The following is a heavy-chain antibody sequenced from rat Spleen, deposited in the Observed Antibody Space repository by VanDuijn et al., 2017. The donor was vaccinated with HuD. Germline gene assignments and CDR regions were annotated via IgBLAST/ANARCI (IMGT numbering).Heavy chain of an antibody. CDR2: ISSGGGDT. J-gene: IGHJ2*01. V-gene: IGHV5S23*01. Sequence: EVQLVESGGGLALPGRSLKLSCAASGFTFSNYHMAWVRQAPTKGLEWFASISSGGGDTYYRDSVKGRFTISRDIAKSILFLEMDSLRSEDTATYYCARRHYGYTDYFDYWGQGVMVTVSS. CDR3: ARRHYGYTDYFDY. CDR1: GFTFSNYH. D-gene: IGHD1-9*01.